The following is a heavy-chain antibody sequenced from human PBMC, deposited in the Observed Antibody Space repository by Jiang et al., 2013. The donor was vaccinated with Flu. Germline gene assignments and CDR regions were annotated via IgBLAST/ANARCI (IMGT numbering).Heavy chain of an antibody. Sequence: GLVKPSGTLSLTCAVSGGSISSSNWWSWVRQPPGKGLEWIGEIYHSGSTNYNPSLKSRVTISVDKSKNQFSLKLSSVTAADTAVYYCALRGYSSPGDGWFDPWGQGTLVTVSS. CDR2: IYHSGST. CDR1: GGSISSSNW. D-gene: IGHD5-18*01. CDR3: ALRGYSSPGDGWFDP. J-gene: IGHJ5*02. V-gene: IGHV4-4*02.